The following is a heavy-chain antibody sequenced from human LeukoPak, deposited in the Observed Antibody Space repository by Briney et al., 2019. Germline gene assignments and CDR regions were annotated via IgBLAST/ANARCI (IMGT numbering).Heavy chain of an antibody. J-gene: IGHJ3*02. V-gene: IGHV1-18*01. Sequence: ASVTVSCKASGYTFTSYGISWVRQAPGQGLEWMGWISAYNGNTNYAQKLQGRVTMTTDTSTSTAYMELRSLRSDDTAVYYCARDRPLLSMSPYAFDIWGQGTMVTVSS. CDR1: GYTFTSYG. CDR3: ARDRPLLSMSPYAFDI. D-gene: IGHD2/OR15-2a*01. CDR2: ISAYNGNT.